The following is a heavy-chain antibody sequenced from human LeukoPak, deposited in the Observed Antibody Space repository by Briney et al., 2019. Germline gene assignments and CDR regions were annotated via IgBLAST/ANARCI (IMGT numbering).Heavy chain of an antibody. CDR3: ARGDFFNY. V-gene: IGHV3-74*01. Sequence: GGSLRLSCAASGVTLSIYWMHCLRQAPGKGLVWVSRIKSDGLSTSYADSVKGRFTISRDNAKNTLYLQMSSLRAEDTAVYYCARGDFFNYWGQGTLVTVSS. CDR2: IKSDGLST. CDR1: GVTLSIYW. J-gene: IGHJ4*02.